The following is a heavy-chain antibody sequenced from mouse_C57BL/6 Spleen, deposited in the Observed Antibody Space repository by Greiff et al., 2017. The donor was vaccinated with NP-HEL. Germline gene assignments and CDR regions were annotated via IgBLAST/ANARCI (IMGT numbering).Heavy chain of an antibody. CDR1: GYAFSSSW. V-gene: IGHV1-82*01. Sequence: QVQLQQSGAELVRPGASVKISCKASGYAFSSSWMNWVKQRPGKGLEWIGRIYPGDGDTNYNGKFKGKATLTADKSSSTAYMQLSSQTSGDSAVYFGARGSNCEDTVVYFDVWGTGTTVTVSA. D-gene: IGHD2-5*01. CDR2: IYPGDGDT. CDR3: ARGSNCEDTVVYFDV. J-gene: IGHJ1*03.